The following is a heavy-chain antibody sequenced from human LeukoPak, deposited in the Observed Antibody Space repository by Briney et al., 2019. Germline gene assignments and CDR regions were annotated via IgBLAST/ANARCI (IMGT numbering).Heavy chain of an antibody. CDR2: IIPIFGTA. V-gene: IGHV1-69*01. D-gene: IGHD2-15*01. J-gene: IGHJ6*03. CDR3: ARAWDIVVVVAAPDEDYYYYYMDV. Sequence: SVKVSCKASEGTFSSYAISWVRQAPGQGLEWMGGIIPIFGTANYAQKFQGRVTITADEYTSTAYMGLSILRSEDTAVYYCARAWDIVVVVAAPDEDYYYYYMDVWGKGTTVTVSS. CDR1: EGTFSSYA.